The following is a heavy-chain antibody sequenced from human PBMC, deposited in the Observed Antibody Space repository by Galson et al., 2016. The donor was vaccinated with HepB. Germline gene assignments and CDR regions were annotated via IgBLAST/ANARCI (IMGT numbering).Heavy chain of an antibody. CDR3: AREQSALRFGESCGFDI. CDR1: GFTFTNYY. D-gene: IGHD3-16*01. CDR2: INPSGGRT. V-gene: IGHV1-46*01. J-gene: IGHJ3*02. Sequence: VKVSCKASGFTFTNYYMNWVRQAPGQGLEWMGTINPSGGRTSYAQKFQGRVSMTRGTATNTVYMEVSSLRSEDTAVYYCAREQSALRFGESCGFDIWGQGTLVTVSS.